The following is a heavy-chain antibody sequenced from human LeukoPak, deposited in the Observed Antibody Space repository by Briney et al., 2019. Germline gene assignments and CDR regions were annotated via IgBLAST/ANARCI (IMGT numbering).Heavy chain of an antibody. Sequence: GESLKISCKGSGYSFTNYWIAWVRQMPGKGLEWMGIIYPGDSDTRYSPSFQGQVTISADKSISTAYLQWSSLKASDTAMYYRARHGGQYSSSLGGDYWGQGTLVTVSS. CDR1: GYSFTNYW. CDR2: IYPGDSDT. D-gene: IGHD6-13*01. J-gene: IGHJ4*02. CDR3: ARHGGQYSSSLGGDY. V-gene: IGHV5-51*01.